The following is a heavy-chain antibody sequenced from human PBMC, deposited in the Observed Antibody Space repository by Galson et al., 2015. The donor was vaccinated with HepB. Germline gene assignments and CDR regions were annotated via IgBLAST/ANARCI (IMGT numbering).Heavy chain of an antibody. D-gene: IGHD2-21*02. CDR1: GFTFSSYS. J-gene: IGHJ6*03. V-gene: IGHV3-48*02. CDR3: ARAVVTYYYYYMDV. CDR2: IRSSTSTI. Sequence: SLRLSCAASGFTFSSYSMNWVRQAPGKGLEWVSYIRSSTSTIYYADSVKGRFTISRDNAKNSLYLQMNSLRDEDTAVYYCARAVVTYYYYYMDVWGKGTTVTVAS.